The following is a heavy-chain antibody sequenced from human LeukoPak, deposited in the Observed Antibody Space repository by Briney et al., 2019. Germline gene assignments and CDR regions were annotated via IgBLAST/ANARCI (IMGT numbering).Heavy chain of an antibody. D-gene: IGHD3-10*01. CDR2: IYYSGST. CDR3: ARYMVQGVSIDY. V-gene: IGHV4-39*01. CDR1: GGSISSSSYY. J-gene: IGHJ4*02. Sequence: PSETLSLTCTVSGGSISSSSYYWVWIRQPPGKGLEWIGSIYYSGSTYYNPSLKSRVTISVDTSKNQFSLKLSSVTAADTAVYYCARYMVQGVSIDYWGQGTLVTVSS.